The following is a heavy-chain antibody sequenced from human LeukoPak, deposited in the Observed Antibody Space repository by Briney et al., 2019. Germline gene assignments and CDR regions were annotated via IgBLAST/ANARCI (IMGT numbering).Heavy chain of an antibody. V-gene: IGHV3-7*01. Sequence: QPGGSLRLSCATSGFTFSSYWMHWVRQAPGKGLEWVANIKQDGSEKYYVDSVKGRFTISRDNAKNSLYLQMNSLRAEDTAVYYCARCDSGSWDNWFDPWGQGTLVTVSS. J-gene: IGHJ5*02. CDR3: ARCDSGSWDNWFDP. CDR1: GFTFSSYW. D-gene: IGHD6-13*01. CDR2: IKQDGSEK.